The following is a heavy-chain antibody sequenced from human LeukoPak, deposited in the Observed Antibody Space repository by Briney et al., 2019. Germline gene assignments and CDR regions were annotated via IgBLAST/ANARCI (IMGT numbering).Heavy chain of an antibody. CDR1: GGTFTSYA. D-gene: IGHD1-7*01. Sequence: SVKVSCKASGGTFTSYAISWVRQAPGQGLEWMGGIIPIFGTANHAQKLQGRVTITADESTSTAYMELSSLRSEDTAVYYCARNRLELLSSPWWDCWGQGTLVTVSS. CDR3: ARNRLELLSSPWWDC. CDR2: IIPIFGTA. J-gene: IGHJ4*02. V-gene: IGHV1-69*01.